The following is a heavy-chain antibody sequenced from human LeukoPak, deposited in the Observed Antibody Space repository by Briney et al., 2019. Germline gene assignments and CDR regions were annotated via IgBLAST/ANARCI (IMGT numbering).Heavy chain of an antibody. CDR2: ISAYNGNT. D-gene: IGHD3-16*01. Sequence: ASVKVSCKASGYTFTSYGISWVRQAPGQRLEWMGWISAYNGNTNYAQKLQGRVTMTTDTSTSTAYMELRSLRSDDTAVYYCAGVTTRLFWFDPWGQGTLVTVSS. J-gene: IGHJ5*02. V-gene: IGHV1-18*01. CDR1: GYTFTSYG. CDR3: AGVTTRLFWFDP.